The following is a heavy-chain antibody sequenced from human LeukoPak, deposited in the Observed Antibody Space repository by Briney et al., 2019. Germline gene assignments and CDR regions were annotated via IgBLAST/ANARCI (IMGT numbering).Heavy chain of an antibody. D-gene: IGHD6-13*01. CDR1: GFGFSSYD. CDR3: ARDLAAGILDY. J-gene: IGHJ4*02. CDR2: VGTSGDT. Sequence: GGSLRLSCAASGFGFSSYDMHWVRHVTGKGLEWVSAVGTSGDTYYPDSVKGRFTISRDNAKNSLYLQMNSLRAEDTAVYYCARDLAAGILDYWGQGTLVTVSS. V-gene: IGHV3-13*01.